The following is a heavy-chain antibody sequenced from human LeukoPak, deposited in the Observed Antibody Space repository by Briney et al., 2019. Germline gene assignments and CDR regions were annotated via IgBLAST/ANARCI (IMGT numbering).Heavy chain of an antibody. D-gene: IGHD4-11*01. CDR1: GYTFTSYG. CDR3: ARLYSNSLYYYMDV. CDR2: ISAYNGNT. J-gene: IGHJ6*03. V-gene: IGHV1-18*01. Sequence: ASVKVSCKASGYTFTSYGISWVRQAPGQGLEWMGWISAYNGNTNYAQKLQGRVTMTTDTSTGTAYMELRSLRSDDTAVYYCARLYSNSLYYYMDVWGKGTTVTVSS.